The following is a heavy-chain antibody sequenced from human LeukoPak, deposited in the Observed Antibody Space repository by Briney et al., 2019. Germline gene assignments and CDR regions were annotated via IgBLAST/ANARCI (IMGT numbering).Heavy chain of an antibody. CDR1: GFTVRDYW. V-gene: IGHV3-74*01. D-gene: IGHD2-15*01. Sequence: SGGFRRLSCAASGFTVRDYWMHWVRQAPGKGLVWVSRINSDARRPSYAGFVKGRFTISRDNAKNTLYLQMNSLRVEDTALYYCARETREAGSGDHQTDAFDIWGQGTMVSVSS. CDR3: ARETREAGSGDHQTDAFDI. J-gene: IGHJ3*02. CDR2: INSDARRP.